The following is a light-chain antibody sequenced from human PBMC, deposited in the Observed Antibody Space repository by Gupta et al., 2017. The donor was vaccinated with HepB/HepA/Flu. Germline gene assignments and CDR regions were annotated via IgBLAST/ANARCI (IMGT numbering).Light chain of an antibody. V-gene: IGKV3-20*01. Sequence: IVLTQSPATLSLSPGDRATLSCRASQSLSNSYLAWYRHKPGQAPRLLIYGSSSRAAGITDRFSGSGSGTDFTLTISRLEPEDFAVYYCQQYGSSPLTFGRGTKVEIK. CDR1: QSLSNSY. J-gene: IGKJ4*01. CDR2: GSS. CDR3: QQYGSSPLT.